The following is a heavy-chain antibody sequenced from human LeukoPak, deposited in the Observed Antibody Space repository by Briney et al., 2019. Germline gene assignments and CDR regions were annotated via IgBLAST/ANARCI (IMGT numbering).Heavy chain of an antibody. V-gene: IGHV3-64D*09. D-gene: IGHD6-13*01. CDR3: VKDHSRWQQYYYYYYGMDV. CDR2: ISSNGGST. J-gene: IGHJ6*02. CDR1: GFTFGSYA. Sequence: PGGSLRLSCSASGFTFGSYAMHWVRQAPGKGLEYVSAISSNGGSTYYADSVKGRFTISRDNSKNTLYLQMSSLRAEDTAVYYCVKDHSRWQQYYYYYYGMDVWGQGTTVTVSS.